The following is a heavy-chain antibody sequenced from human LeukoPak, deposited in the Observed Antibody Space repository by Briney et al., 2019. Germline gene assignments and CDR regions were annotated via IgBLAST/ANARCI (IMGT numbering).Heavy chain of an antibody. CDR2: ISYDGSNK. Sequence: GGSLRLSCAASGFTFSSYGMHWVRQAPGKGLEWVAVISYDGSNKYYADSVKGRFTISRDNSKNTLYLQMNSLRAEDTAVYYCAKVPPFDPWGQGTLVTVSS. J-gene: IGHJ5*02. CDR1: GFTFSSYG. CDR3: AKVPPFDP. V-gene: IGHV3-30*18.